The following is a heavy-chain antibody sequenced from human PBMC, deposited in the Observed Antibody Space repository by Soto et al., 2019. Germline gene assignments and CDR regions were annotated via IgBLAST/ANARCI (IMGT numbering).Heavy chain of an antibody. CDR3: ARGPKPLYYYDSSGYGPFDY. D-gene: IGHD3-22*01. CDR2: IYSGGST. J-gene: IGHJ4*02. V-gene: IGHV3-53*01. Sequence: GALRLSCAASGFTVSSNYMSWVRQAPVKGLEWVSVIYSGGSTYYADSVKGRFTISRDNSKNTLYLQMNSLRAADTAVYYCARGPKPLYYYDSSGYGPFDYWGQGTLVTVSS. CDR1: GFTVSSNY.